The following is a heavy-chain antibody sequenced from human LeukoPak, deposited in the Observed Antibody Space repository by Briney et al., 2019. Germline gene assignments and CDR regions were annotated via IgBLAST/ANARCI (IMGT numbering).Heavy chain of an antibody. D-gene: IGHD4-17*01. Sequence: GGSLRLSCAASGFTFDDFVMSWVRQGPGKGLEWVSGINWNGGSTGYADSVKGRFTSSRENAKKSLYLQMNSLRAEDTALYYCARAPMTTVTTIDYWGQGTPVTVSS. CDR3: ARAPMTTVTTIDY. CDR2: INWNGGST. CDR1: GFTFDDFV. V-gene: IGHV3-20*04. J-gene: IGHJ4*02.